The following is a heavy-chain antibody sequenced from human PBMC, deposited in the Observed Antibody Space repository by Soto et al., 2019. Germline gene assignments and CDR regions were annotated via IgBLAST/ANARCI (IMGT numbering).Heavy chain of an antibody. D-gene: IGHD3-10*01. Sequence: SETLSLTCTVSGGSISSGGYYWSWIRQHPGKGLEWIGYIYYSGSTYYNPSLKSRVTISVDTSKNQFSLKLSSVTAADTAVYYCARVTFINGMDVWGQGTTVTVSS. J-gene: IGHJ6*02. V-gene: IGHV4-31*03. CDR3: ARVTFINGMDV. CDR1: GGSISSGGYY. CDR2: IYYSGST.